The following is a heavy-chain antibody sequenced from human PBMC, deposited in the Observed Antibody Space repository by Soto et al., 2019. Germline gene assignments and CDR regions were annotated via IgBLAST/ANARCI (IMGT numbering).Heavy chain of an antibody. D-gene: IGHD3-22*01. V-gene: IGHV3-23*01. Sequence: GGSLRLSCVASGFTFSSYAMSWVRQAPGKGLEWVSAISGSGGSTYYADSVKGRFTISRDNSKNTLYLQMNSLRAEDTAVYYCAKQRTRDYYDSSGYDAFDIWGQGTMVTVSS. CDR1: GFTFSSYA. CDR2: ISGSGGST. J-gene: IGHJ3*02. CDR3: AKQRTRDYYDSSGYDAFDI.